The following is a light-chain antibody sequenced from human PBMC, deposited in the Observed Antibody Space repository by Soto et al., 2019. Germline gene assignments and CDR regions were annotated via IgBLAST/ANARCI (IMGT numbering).Light chain of an antibody. CDR2: GAS. CDR1: QSVGSNS. CDR3: QQYGSSSPLT. V-gene: IGKV3-20*01. J-gene: IGKJ4*01. Sequence: EFVLTQSPGTLSLSPGERATLSCRASQSVGSNSLAWYQQQAGQAPRILIYGASTRAAGIPDWFSGSGSGTDFTLTISRLEPEDFAVYYCQQYGSSSPLTFGGGTKVEIK.